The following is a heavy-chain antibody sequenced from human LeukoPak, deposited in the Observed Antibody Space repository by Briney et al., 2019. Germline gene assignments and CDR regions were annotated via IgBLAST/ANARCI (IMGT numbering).Heavy chain of an antibody. CDR2: INPSGGST. CDR1: GYTFTSYY. Sequence: ASVKVSCKASGYTFTSYYMHWVRQAPRQGLEWMGIINPSGGSTSYAQKFQGRVTMTRDTSTSTVYMELSSLRSEDTAVYYCARGLPVGATRGKIFDYWGQGTLVTVSS. V-gene: IGHV1-46*01. J-gene: IGHJ4*02. CDR3: ARGLPVGATRGKIFDY. D-gene: IGHD1-26*01.